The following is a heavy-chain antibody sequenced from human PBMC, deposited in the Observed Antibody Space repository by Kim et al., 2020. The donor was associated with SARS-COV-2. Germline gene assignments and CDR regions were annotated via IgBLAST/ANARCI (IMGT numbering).Heavy chain of an antibody. D-gene: IGHD6-13*01. CDR1: GFTFSSYW. Sequence: GGSLRLSCAASGFTFSSYWMSWVRQAPGKGLEWVANIKQDGSEKYYVDSVKGRFTISRDNAKNSLYLQMNSLRAEDTAVYYCARRKLRSSIAAAVLFDYWGQGTLVTVSS. J-gene: IGHJ4*02. V-gene: IGHV3-7*03. CDR3: ARRKLRSSIAAAVLFDY. CDR2: IKQDGSEK.